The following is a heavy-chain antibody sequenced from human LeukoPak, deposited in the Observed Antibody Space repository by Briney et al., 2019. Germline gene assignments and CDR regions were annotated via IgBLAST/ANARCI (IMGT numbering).Heavy chain of an antibody. D-gene: IGHD6-19*01. V-gene: IGHV3-30*18. CDR2: ISYDGSNK. J-gene: IGHJ4*02. CDR3: ANPGGYSSGWTPFDY. CDR1: GFTFSSYG. Sequence: GGSLRLSCAASGFTFSSYGMHWVRQALGKGLEWVAVISYDGSNKYYADSVKGRFTISRDNSKNTLYLQMNSLRAEDTAVYYCANPGGYSSGWTPFDYWGQGTLVTVSS.